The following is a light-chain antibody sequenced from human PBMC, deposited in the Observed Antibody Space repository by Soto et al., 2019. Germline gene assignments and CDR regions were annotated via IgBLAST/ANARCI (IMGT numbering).Light chain of an antibody. Sequence: EIQMTQSPSSLSASVGDRVTITCRASQSISSYLNWYQQKPGKAPKLLIYAASSLQSGVPSRFSGSGSGTDFTLTISSLQPEDFATYYCQQSYSTPLTFGGGTK. V-gene: IGKV1-39*01. J-gene: IGKJ4*01. CDR1: QSISSY. CDR2: AAS. CDR3: QQSYSTPLT.